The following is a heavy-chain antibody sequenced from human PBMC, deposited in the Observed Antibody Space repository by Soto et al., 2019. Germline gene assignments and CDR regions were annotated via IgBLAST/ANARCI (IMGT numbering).Heavy chain of an antibody. CDR1: GFTFSSYW. Sequence: GGSLRLSCAASGFTFSSYWMHWVRQAPGKGLVWVSRINSDGSSTSYADFVKGRFTISRDNAKNTLYLQMNSLRAEDTAVYYCARELYSSSWPRFYYYYYGMDVWGQGTTVTVSS. CDR2: INSDGSST. CDR3: ARELYSSSWPRFYYYYYGMDV. V-gene: IGHV3-74*01. J-gene: IGHJ6*02. D-gene: IGHD6-13*01.